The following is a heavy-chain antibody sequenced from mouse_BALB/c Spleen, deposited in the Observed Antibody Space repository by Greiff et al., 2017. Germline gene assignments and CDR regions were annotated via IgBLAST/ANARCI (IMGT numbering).Heavy chain of an antibody. CDR3: ARRSFAY. CDR1: GFAFSSYD. V-gene: IGHV5-12-1*01. Sequence: EVKLVESGGGLVKPGGSLKLSCAASGFAFSSYDISWVRQTPGKRLEWVAYISSGGGSTYYPDTVKDRFTISIDNAKNTLYLQMSSLKSEDTAMYYCARRSFAYWGQGTLVTVSA. CDR2: ISSGGGST. J-gene: IGHJ3*01.